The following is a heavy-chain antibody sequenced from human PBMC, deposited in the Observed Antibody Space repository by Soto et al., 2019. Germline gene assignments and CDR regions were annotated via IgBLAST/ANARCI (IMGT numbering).Heavy chain of an antibody. CDR1: GGSISSGDYY. Sequence: LSLTCTVSGGSISSGDYYWSWIRQPPGKGLEWIGYIYYSGSTYYNPSLKSRVTISVDTSKNQFSLKLSSVTAADTAVYYCARADDFWSGPFDYWGQGTLVTVSS. CDR2: IYYSGST. CDR3: ARADDFWSGPFDY. V-gene: IGHV4-30-4*01. D-gene: IGHD3-3*01. J-gene: IGHJ4*02.